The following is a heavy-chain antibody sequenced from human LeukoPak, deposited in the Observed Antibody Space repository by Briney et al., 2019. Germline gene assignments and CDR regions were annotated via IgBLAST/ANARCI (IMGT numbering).Heavy chain of an antibody. CDR3: GRGSYDSSAHYDPEYYFDY. Sequence: SETLSLTCTVSGGSISSSSYYWGWIRQPPGKGLEWIGSIYYSGSTYYNPSLKSRVTISVDTSKNQFSLKLSSVTAADTAVYYCGRGSYDSSAHYDPEYYFDYWGQGTLVTVSS. V-gene: IGHV4-39*01. CDR2: IYYSGST. J-gene: IGHJ4*02. CDR1: GGSISSSSYY. D-gene: IGHD3-22*01.